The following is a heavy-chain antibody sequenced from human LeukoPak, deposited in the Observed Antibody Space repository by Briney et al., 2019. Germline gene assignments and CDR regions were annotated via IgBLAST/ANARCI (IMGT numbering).Heavy chain of an antibody. CDR1: GYTFTSYD. D-gene: IGHD5-18*01. Sequence: GASVKVSCTASGYTFTSYDISWVRQAPGQGREWMGWMNPDVGNTGYPQTFQGRVTMTRNTSISTAYLELSSLRSEDTAVYYCARRVYSYGLFEYWGQGTLVTVSS. V-gene: IGHV1-8*01. J-gene: IGHJ4*02. CDR3: ARRVYSYGLFEY. CDR2: MNPDVGNT.